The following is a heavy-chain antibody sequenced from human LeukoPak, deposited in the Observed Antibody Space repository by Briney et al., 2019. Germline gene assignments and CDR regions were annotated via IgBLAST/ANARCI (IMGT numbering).Heavy chain of an antibody. V-gene: IGHV3-23*01. CDR2: ISGSGGST. J-gene: IGHJ3*02. CDR1: GFTFSSYA. CDR3: AKYQEWELLVPGAFDI. D-gene: IGHD1-26*01. Sequence: GGSPRLSCAASGFTFSSYAMSWVRQAPGKGLEWVSAISGSGGSTYYADSVKGRFTISRDNSKNTLYLQMNSLRAEDTAVYYCAKYQEWELLVPGAFDIWGQGTMVTVSS.